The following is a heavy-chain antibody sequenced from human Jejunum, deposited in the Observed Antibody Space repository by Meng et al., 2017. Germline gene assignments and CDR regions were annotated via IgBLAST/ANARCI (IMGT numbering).Heavy chain of an antibody. J-gene: IGHJ5*02. Sequence: QVQRVQAGAEGKNPGAAVKVSCKASGYSFTTYNINWVRQAAGQGFEWMGWMNPTSGDTGYAQKFQGRITITRDTSTSTTNMELSSLRSDDTAMYYCARGHVTLDPWGQGTLVTVSS. CDR2: MNPTSGDT. CDR1: GYSFTTYN. V-gene: IGHV1-8*01. CDR3: ARGHVTLDP.